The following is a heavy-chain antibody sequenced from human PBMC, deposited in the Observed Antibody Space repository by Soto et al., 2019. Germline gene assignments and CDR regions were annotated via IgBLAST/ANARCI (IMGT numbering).Heavy chain of an antibody. Sequence: GASVKVSFKASGYTFTSDGITWVRQAPGQGLEWMGWITVNSGNTHYAQKLQGRVTMTTDTSTTTAYMELWSLRSDDTAVYYCARASIYGTYYYFDHWGQGTPVTVSS. CDR3: ARASIYGTYYYFDH. J-gene: IGHJ4*02. V-gene: IGHV1-18*04. CDR2: ITVNSGNT. CDR1: GYTFTSDG. D-gene: IGHD1-26*01.